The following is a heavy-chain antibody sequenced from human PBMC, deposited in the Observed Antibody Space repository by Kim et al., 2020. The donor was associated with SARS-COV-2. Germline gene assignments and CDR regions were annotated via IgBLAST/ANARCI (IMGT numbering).Heavy chain of an antibody. CDR2: IIPGFGIA. Sequence: SVKVSCKSSGGTFSSNAISWVRQAPGQGLEWMGRIIPGFGIANYAQRLQGRVTITADKSTSIVYMELSSLRSEDTAVYYCARAYSSLVIAASGSGWPDGMDVWGQGTTVTVSS. CDR3: ARAYSSLVIAASGSGWPDGMDV. V-gene: IGHV1-69*04. CDR1: GGTFSSNA. D-gene: IGHD6-13*01. J-gene: IGHJ6*02.